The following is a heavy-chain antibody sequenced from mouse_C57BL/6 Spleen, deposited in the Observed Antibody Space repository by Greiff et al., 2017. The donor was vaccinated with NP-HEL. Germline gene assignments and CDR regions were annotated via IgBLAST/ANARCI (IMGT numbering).Heavy chain of an antibody. CDR2: IWRGGST. D-gene: IGHD1-1*01. CDR3: AKNYYGSSYMDY. V-gene: IGHV2-5*01. CDR1: GFSLTSYG. J-gene: IGHJ4*01. Sequence: QVQLKESGPGLVQPSQSLSITCTVSGFSLTSYGVHWVRQSPGKGLEWLGVIWRGGSTDYNEAFMSRLSITKDNSKSQVFFKMNSLQADDTAIYYCAKNYYGSSYMDYWGQGTSVTVSS.